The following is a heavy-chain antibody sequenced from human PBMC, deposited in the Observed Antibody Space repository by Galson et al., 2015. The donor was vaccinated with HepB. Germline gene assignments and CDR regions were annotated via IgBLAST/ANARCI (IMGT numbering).Heavy chain of an antibody. V-gene: IGHV3-33*08. CDR3: ARPHLYYYGSGSYYFGAGYYYMDV. Sequence: SLRLSCAASGFTFSSYGMHWVRQAPGKGLEWVAFIRYDGSNKYYADSVKARFTISRDNSKNTLYLQMNSLRAEDTAVYYCARPHLYYYGSGSYYFGAGYYYMDVWGKGTTVTVSS. CDR1: GFTFSSYG. CDR2: IRYDGSNK. J-gene: IGHJ6*03. D-gene: IGHD3-10*01.